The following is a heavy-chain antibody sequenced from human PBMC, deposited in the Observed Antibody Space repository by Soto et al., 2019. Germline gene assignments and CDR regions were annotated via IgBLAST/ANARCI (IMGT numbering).Heavy chain of an antibody. J-gene: IGHJ4*02. CDR1: GFNFKKFA. V-gene: IGHV3-23*01. Sequence: HPXVSLRLSCEASGFNFKKFAMGWVRQAPGEGLEWVAGISCCGGSTSYADSVKGRFSLARDDSKSTLSLHLNSLRFEDTARYFCAKADGEQWLIPHLDNWGQGTLVTVSS. CDR3: AKADGEQWLIPHLDN. CDR2: ISCCGGST. D-gene: IGHD6-19*01.